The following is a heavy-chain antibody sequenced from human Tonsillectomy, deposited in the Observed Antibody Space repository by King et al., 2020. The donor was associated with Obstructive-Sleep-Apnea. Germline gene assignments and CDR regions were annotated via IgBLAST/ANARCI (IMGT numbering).Heavy chain of an antibody. V-gene: IGHV3-7*01. CDR1: GLTFSSYW. Sequence: VQLVESGGGLVQPGGSLRLSCAASGLTFSSYWMSWVLQAPGKGLEWVANIKLDGSEEYYVDSVRGRFTISRDNAKNSLYLQMNSLRAEDTAMYYCASPLSIRLLTGYGYWGQGTLVTVSS. J-gene: IGHJ4*02. D-gene: IGHD3-9*01. CDR2: IKLDGSEE. CDR3: ASPLSIRLLTGYGY.